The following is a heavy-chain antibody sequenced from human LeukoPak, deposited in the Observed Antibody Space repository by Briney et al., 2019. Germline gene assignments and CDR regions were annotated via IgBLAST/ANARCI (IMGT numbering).Heavy chain of an antibody. D-gene: IGHD5-12*01. CDR3: AKTDSGYDGAAFDI. J-gene: IGHJ3*02. Sequence: GGSLRLSCAASGFTFSNYAMSWARQAPGKGLAWVSGISGSGTSTYYADSVKGRFTISRDNSKNTLYVEMNSLRAEDTAVYYCAKTDSGYDGAAFDIWGQGTMVTVSS. V-gene: IGHV3-23*01. CDR1: GFTFSNYA. CDR2: ISGSGTST.